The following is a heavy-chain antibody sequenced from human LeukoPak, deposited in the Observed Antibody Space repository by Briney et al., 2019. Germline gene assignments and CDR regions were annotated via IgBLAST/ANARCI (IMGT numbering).Heavy chain of an antibody. V-gene: IGHV3-7*05. D-gene: IGHD1-1*01. Sequence: GGSLRLSCAASGFSFKTFWMSWVRQAPGKGLEWVANIKHDESERYYVDSVKGRFTISRDNAKNSLYLQMNSLRAEDTAVYYCARSAPLTSYNPNWFRYGMDVWGQGTTVTVSS. CDR1: GFSFKTFW. CDR3: ARSAPLTSYNPNWFRYGMDV. CDR2: IKHDESER. J-gene: IGHJ6*02.